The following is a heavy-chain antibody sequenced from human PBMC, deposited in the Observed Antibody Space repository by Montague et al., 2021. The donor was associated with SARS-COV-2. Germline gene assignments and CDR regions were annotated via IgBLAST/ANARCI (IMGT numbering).Heavy chain of an antibody. V-gene: IGHV4-39*01. D-gene: IGHD3-3*01. CDR1: GTTRKNNYY. J-gene: IGHJ4*02. CDR3: ARGINFGLVASRSHYFDT. Sequence: SETLSLTCSFSGTTRKNNYYWGWIRQPPGKGLEWVGSLYYSGTAYYSPXXRSRVTISVDTSRSQFSLHLTSVTVADTAIYYCARGINFGLVASRSHYFDTWGQGTLVSVSS. CDR2: LYYSGTA.